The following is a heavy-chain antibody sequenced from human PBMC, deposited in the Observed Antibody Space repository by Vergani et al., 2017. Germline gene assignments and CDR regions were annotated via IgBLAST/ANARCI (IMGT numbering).Heavy chain of an antibody. CDR2: ISGSGGST. V-gene: IGHV3-23*01. CDR1: GFSFPGYA. CDR3: AKGAKNGILTADDI. D-gene: IGHD3-9*01. Sequence: EVQLLESGGGLVQPGGSLRLSCEASGFSFPGYAMSWVRQAPGKGLEWVSAISGSGGSTYYADSVKGRFTISRDNSKNTLYLQMNSLRAEDTAVYYCAKGAKNGILTADDIWGQGTMVTVSS. J-gene: IGHJ3*02.